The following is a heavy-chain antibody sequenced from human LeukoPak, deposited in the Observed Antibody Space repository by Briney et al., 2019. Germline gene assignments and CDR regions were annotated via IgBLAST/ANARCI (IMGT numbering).Heavy chain of an antibody. CDR2: MYFSGST. CDR1: GGSTSIYS. CDR3: ARGADAFDI. J-gene: IGHJ3*02. V-gene: IGHV4-59*01. Sequence: SETLSLTCTVSGGSTSIYSGSWVRPPPGAGLGWIEYMYFSGSTNYNPSLKTRVTISVDTSKNQFSMKLSSVTAADTGVYYCARGADAFDIWGQGTMVTVSS.